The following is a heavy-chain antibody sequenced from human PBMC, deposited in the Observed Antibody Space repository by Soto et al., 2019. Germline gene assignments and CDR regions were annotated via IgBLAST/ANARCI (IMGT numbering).Heavy chain of an antibody. Sequence: PSETLSLTCTVSGGSISSNYWSWIRQPPGKGLEWIGYIYYSGSTYYNPSLKSRVTISVDTSKNQFSLKLSSVTAADTAVYYCASEIKTYYYDSSFDIWGQGTMVTVSS. D-gene: IGHD3-22*01. CDR1: GGSISSNY. V-gene: IGHV4-30-4*01. J-gene: IGHJ3*02. CDR2: IYYSGST. CDR3: ASEIKTYYYDSSFDI.